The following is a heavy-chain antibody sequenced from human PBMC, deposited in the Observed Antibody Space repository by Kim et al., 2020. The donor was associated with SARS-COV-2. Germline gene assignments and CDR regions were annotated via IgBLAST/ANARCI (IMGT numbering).Heavy chain of an antibody. Sequence: LSLTCAASGFTFSSYSMNWVRQAPGKGLEWVSSISSSSSYIYYADSVKGRFTISRDNAKNSLYLQMNSLRAEDTAVYYCARRTCSGGSCYDNYYYYGMDVWGQGTTVTVSS. V-gene: IGHV3-21*01. J-gene: IGHJ6*02. D-gene: IGHD2-15*01. CDR1: GFTFSSYS. CDR3: ARRTCSGGSCYDNYYYYGMDV. CDR2: ISSSSSYI.